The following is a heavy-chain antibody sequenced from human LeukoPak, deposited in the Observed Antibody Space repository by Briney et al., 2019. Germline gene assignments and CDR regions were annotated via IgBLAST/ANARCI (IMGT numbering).Heavy chain of an antibody. Sequence: ASVKVSCKASGYTFTSYYMHWVRQAPGQGLERMGIINPSGGSTSYAQKFQGRVTMTRDTSTSTVYMELSSLRAEDTAVYYCAKDLRMVRGVMSQLSNWFDPWGQGTLVTVSS. CDR1: GYTFTSYY. V-gene: IGHV1-46*01. J-gene: IGHJ5*02. D-gene: IGHD3-10*01. CDR3: AKDLRMVRGVMSQLSNWFDP. CDR2: INPSGGST.